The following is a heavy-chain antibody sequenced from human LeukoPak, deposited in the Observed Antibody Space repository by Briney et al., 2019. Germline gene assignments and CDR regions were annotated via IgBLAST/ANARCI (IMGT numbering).Heavy chain of an antibody. CDR3: ARDACSTSCYDGWFDP. V-gene: IGHV1-2*02. D-gene: IGHD2-2*01. Sequence: ASVKVSYKASGGTFSSYAISWVRQAPGQGLEWMGWINPNSGGTNYAQKFQGRVTMTRDTSISTAYMELSRLRSDDTAVYYCARDACSTSCYDGWFDPWGQGTLVTVSS. J-gene: IGHJ5*02. CDR2: INPNSGGT. CDR1: GGTFSSYA.